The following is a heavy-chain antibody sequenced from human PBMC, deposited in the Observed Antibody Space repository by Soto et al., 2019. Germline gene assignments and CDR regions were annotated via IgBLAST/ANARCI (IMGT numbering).Heavy chain of an antibody. Sequence: QITLNESGPTQVKPRQTLTLTCTFSGFSLTTSGVGVGWIRQSPGKAPEWLALIYWDDDKRYSPSLKSRLTITKETSKNQVVLTMADLDTADTATYYCAHRVLRTVFGLVTTTAIDFDFWGQGTPVAVSS. CDR2: IYWDDDK. V-gene: IGHV2-5*02. J-gene: IGHJ4*02. D-gene: IGHD3-3*01. CDR1: GFSLTTSGVG. CDR3: AHRVLRTVFGLVTTTAIDFDF.